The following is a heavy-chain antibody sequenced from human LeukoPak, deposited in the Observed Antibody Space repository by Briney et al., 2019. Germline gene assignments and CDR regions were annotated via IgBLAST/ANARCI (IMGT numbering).Heavy chain of an antibody. D-gene: IGHD3-16*02. Sequence: SETLSLTCAVYGGSFSGYYWSWIRQPPGKGLEWIGEINHSGSTNYNPSLKSRVTISVDTSKNQFSLKLSSVTAADTAVYYCARSPLYGYVWGSYRSPYFDYWGQGTLITVSS. CDR1: GGSFSGYY. CDR3: ARSPLYGYVWGSYRSPYFDY. J-gene: IGHJ4*02. V-gene: IGHV4-34*01. CDR2: INHSGST.